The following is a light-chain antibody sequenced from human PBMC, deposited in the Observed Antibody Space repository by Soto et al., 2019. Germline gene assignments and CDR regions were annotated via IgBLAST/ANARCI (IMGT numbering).Light chain of an antibody. V-gene: IGLV2-14*01. Sequence: QSVLTQPASVSGSPGQSITISCTGTSSDVGGYNYVSWYQQHPGKAPKLTIYEVSNRPSGVSNRFSGSKSGNTASLIISGLQAEDEADYYCSSYTSSSTLYVFGTGTKVTAL. CDR1: SSDVGGYNY. CDR2: EVS. J-gene: IGLJ1*01. CDR3: SSYTSSSTLYV.